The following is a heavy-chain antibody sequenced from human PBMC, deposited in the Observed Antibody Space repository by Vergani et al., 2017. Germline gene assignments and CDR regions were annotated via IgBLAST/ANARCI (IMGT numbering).Heavy chain of an antibody. J-gene: IGHJ4*02. D-gene: IGHD3-10*01. CDR3: ARLPRGLRGMSLEY. V-gene: IGHV5-51*01. Sequence: EVRLVQSGPEVKKPGESVKISCETSGYTFTNYWVAWVRQRPGKGLEWMGLIFPGDCDTRYRPSFECQVTISADTSTSTAYVQWPSLKASDTAVYFCARLPRGLRGMSLEYWGQGTLVSVSS. CDR1: GYTFTNYW. CDR2: IFPGDCDT.